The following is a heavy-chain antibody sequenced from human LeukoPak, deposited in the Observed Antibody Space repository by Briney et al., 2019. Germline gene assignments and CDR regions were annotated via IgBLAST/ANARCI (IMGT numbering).Heavy chain of an antibody. CDR3: TRDAALVPGKNF. CDR2: ISYSGSTL. J-gene: IGHJ4*02. Sequence: PGGSRRLSCAASGFTFSDYYMSWIRQAPGKGLEWVSYISYSGSTLYYADSVKGRFTMSRDNAKNSVYLQMNSLRAEDTAFYYCTRDAALVPGKNFWSEGPLVTVSS. V-gene: IGHV3-11*04. CDR1: GFTFSDYY. D-gene: IGHD6-19*01.